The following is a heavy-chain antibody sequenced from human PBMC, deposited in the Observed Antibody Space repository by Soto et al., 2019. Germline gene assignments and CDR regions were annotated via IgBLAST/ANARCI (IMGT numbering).Heavy chain of an antibody. Sequence: EVQLVESGGGLVQPGGSLKLSCAASGFTFSGSAMHWVRQASGKGLEWVGRIRSKANSYATAYAASVKGRFTISRDDSKNTAYLQMNSLKTEDTAVYYCTRHVYGDFMTTGFDPWGQGTLVTVSS. CDR3: TRHVYGDFMTTGFDP. J-gene: IGHJ5*02. CDR1: GFTFSGSA. D-gene: IGHD4-17*01. V-gene: IGHV3-73*02. CDR2: IRSKANSYAT.